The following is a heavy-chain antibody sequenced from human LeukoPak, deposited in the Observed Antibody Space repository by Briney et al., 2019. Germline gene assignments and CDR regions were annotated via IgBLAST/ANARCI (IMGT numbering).Heavy chain of an antibody. V-gene: IGHV3-7*04. J-gene: IGHJ6*02. CDR2: IKSDGSEE. Sequence: PGGSLRLSCAASGCTFNRYWMSWVRQAPGKGLEWVAQIKSDGSEEYYADSVRGRFTISRDNAKSSLYLQMNSLGVEETAVYYCARDAHEHWSVLGVYHYGFGVWGQGTTLTVPS. CDR1: GCTFNRYW. CDR3: ARDAHEHWSVLGVYHYGFGV. D-gene: IGHD5/OR15-5a*01.